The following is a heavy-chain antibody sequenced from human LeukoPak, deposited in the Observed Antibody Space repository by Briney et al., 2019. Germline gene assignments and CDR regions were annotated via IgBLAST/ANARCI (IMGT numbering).Heavy chain of an antibody. Sequence: PSETLSLTCTVSGGSISTFYWSWLRQPPGKGLEWIGYIFHTGHSNHNPSLKGRVTISVDTSKNQFSLNLNSVTAADTAMYHCARHPFSDGFDLWGQGTMVTVSS. CDR1: GGSISTFY. CDR3: ARHPFSDGFDL. CDR2: IFHTGHS. V-gene: IGHV4-59*08. J-gene: IGHJ3*01.